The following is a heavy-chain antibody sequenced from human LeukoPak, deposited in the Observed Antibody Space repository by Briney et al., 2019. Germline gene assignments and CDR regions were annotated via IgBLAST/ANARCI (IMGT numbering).Heavy chain of an antibody. V-gene: IGHV3-21*01. CDR3: ARRLINFGVVTHDAFDI. D-gene: IGHD3-3*01. CDR2: ISSSSCYI. CDR1: GFTFSSYG. J-gene: IGHJ3*02. Sequence: GGSLRLSCAASGFTFSSYGMHWVRQAPGKGLEWVSSISSSSCYIYYADSVKGRFTISRDNAKNSLYLQMNSLGAEDTAVYYCARRLINFGVVTHDAFDIWGQGTMVTVSS.